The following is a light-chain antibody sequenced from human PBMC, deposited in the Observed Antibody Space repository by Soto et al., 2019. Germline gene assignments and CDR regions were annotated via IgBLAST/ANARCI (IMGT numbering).Light chain of an antibody. CDR2: AAS. Sequence: DIQLTQSRPSLSASVGDRVSITCRAIQGISSYLAWYQQKPGKAPKLLIYAASTLQSGVPSRFSGSGSGTEITLTISSLQPEDFASYYCQQLNSYPLTFGGGTKVEIK. CDR3: QQLNSYPLT. V-gene: IGKV1-9*01. CDR1: QGISSY. J-gene: IGKJ4*01.